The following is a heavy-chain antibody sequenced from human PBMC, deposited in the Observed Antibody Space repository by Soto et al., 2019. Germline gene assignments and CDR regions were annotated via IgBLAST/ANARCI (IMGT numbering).Heavy chain of an antibody. V-gene: IGHV4-59*04. CDR3: ACIFSGGYSYGFYYYGMDV. J-gene: IGHJ6*02. CDR2: LYYGRSA. D-gene: IGHD5-18*01. CDR1: GDSISSYY. Sequence: SETLSLTCAVSGDSISSYYCMWIRQPPGKGLESIGHLYYGRSANYNPSLKSRVTLSVDTSTNQCSLTLSSVTAADTAVYYCACIFSGGYSYGFYYYGMDVWGQGTTVTVSS.